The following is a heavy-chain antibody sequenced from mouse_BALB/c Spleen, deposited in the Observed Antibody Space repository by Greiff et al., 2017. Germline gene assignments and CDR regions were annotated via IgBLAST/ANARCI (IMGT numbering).Heavy chain of an antibody. CDR2: ISSGGST. V-gene: IGHV5-6-5*01. D-gene: IGHD2-2*01. CDR1: GFTFSSYA. CDR3: ARDGYLYYYAMDY. J-gene: IGHJ4*01. Sequence: EVKVEESGGGLVKPGGSLKLSCAASGFTFSSYAMSWVRQTPEKRLEWVASISSGGSTYYPDSVKGRFTISRDNARNILYLQMSSLRSEDTAMYYCARDGYLYYYAMDYWGQGTSVTVSS.